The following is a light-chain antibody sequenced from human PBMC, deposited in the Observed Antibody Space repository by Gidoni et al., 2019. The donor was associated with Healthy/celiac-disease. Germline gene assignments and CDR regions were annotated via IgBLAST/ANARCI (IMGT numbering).Light chain of an antibody. CDR3: QKYNRAPFT. CDR1: QGISNY. CDR2: AAS. Sequence: DIQMTQSPYSLYASVGDRVTITCRASQGISNYLAWYQQKPGKVPKLLIYAASTLQSGVPSRFRGSGSGTDFTLTISSLQPEYVATYYCQKYNRAPFTFGPGTKVDIK. J-gene: IGKJ3*01. V-gene: IGKV1-27*01.